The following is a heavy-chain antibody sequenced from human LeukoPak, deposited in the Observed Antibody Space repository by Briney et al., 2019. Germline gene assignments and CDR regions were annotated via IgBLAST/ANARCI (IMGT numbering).Heavy chain of an antibody. CDR1: GGSISTYY. CDR2: IYYTGST. V-gene: IGHV4-59*12. Sequence: PSETLSLTCTVSGGSISTYYWSWIRQPPGKGLEWIGYIYYTGSTSYNPSLKSRVTMSLDASKNQFSLKLSSVTAADTAVYYCARVKQLGQIDYWGQGTLVTVSS. D-gene: IGHD6-6*01. CDR3: ARVKQLGQIDY. J-gene: IGHJ4*02.